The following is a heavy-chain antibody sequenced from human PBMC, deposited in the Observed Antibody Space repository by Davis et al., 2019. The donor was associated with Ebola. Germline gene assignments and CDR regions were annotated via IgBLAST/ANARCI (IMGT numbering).Heavy chain of an antibody. J-gene: IGHJ5*02. CDR2: VYSGGDT. CDR1: GFTVSNYY. D-gene: IGHD6-19*01. V-gene: IGHV3-53*04. Sequence: GGSLRLSCAASGFTVSNYYMTWLRQAPGKGLEWVSVVYSGGDTYYAESVKGRFTISRHNSENTVYLQMNRLRPEDTAVYYCARDLSLSGWDWFDHWGQGTLVTVSS. CDR3: ARDLSLSGWDWFDH.